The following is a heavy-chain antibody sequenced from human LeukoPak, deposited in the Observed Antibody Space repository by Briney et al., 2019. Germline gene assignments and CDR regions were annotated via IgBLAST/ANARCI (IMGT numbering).Heavy chain of an antibody. J-gene: IGHJ3*02. CDR3: ARDFAMIVVVNAFDI. V-gene: IGHV1-2*02. CDR1: GYTLTGYY. Sequence: ASVKVSCKASGYTLTGYYMHWVRQAPGQGLEWMGWINPSSGGTNYAQKFQGRVTMTRDTSISTAYMELSRLRSDDTAVYYCARDFAMIVVVNAFDIWGQGTMVTVSS. D-gene: IGHD3-22*01. CDR2: INPSSGGT.